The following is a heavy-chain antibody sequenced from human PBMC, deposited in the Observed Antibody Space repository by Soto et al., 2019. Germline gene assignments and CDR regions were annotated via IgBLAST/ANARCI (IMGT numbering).Heavy chain of an antibody. CDR3: AAGQYFSDY. D-gene: IGHD6-13*01. Sequence: QVQLVESGGGVVQPGRSLRLSCAASGFTFSSYGMHWVRQAPGKGLEWVALISYDGSDKYYADSVKGRFTNSRDNSKNTLYLQMNSLRVEDTAVYYCAAGQYFSDYWGQGTLVTVSS. V-gene: IGHV3-30*03. CDR2: ISYDGSDK. J-gene: IGHJ4*02. CDR1: GFTFSSYG.